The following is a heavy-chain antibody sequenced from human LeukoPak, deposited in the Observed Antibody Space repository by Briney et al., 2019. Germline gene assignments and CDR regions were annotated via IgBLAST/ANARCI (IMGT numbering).Heavy chain of an antibody. CDR3: AKDRNSSSWVXWFDP. V-gene: IGHV4-59*01. CDR1: GGSITTYY. J-gene: IGHJ5*02. D-gene: IGHD6-13*01. Sequence: PSETLSLTCTVSGGSITTYYWSWIRQPPGRGLEWIGSIYYSGSPNYNPALKSRVTISVDTSKNHFSLKLTSVTAADTAVYYCAKDRNSSSWVXWFDPWGQGTLVTVSS. CDR2: IYYSGSP.